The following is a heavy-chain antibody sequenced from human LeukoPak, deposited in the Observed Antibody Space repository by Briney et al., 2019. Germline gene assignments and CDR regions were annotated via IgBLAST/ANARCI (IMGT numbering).Heavy chain of an antibody. CDR3: ARGRGYDFWSGYQENNWFDP. Sequence: SETLSLTCTVSGGSISSGGYYWSWIRQHPGKGLEWIVYIYYSGSTYYNPSLKSRVTISVDTSKNQFSLKLSSVTAADTAVYYCARGRGYDFWSGYQENNWFDPWGQGTLVTVSS. D-gene: IGHD3-3*01. V-gene: IGHV4-31*03. J-gene: IGHJ5*02. CDR2: IYYSGST. CDR1: GGSISSGGYY.